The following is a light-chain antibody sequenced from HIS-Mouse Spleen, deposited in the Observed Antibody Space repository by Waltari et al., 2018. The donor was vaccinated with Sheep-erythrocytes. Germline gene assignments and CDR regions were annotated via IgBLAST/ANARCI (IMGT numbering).Light chain of an antibody. J-gene: IGLJ1*01. Sequence: QSALTQPRSVSGSPGPSVTIPCTGPSSDVGGYHYFSWYQQHPGKAPKLMIYDVSKRPSGVPDRFSGSKSGNTASLTISGLQAEDEADYYCCSYAGSYNHVFATGTKVTVL. CDR1: SSDVGGYHY. V-gene: IGLV2-11*01. CDR3: CSYAGSYNHV. CDR2: DVS.